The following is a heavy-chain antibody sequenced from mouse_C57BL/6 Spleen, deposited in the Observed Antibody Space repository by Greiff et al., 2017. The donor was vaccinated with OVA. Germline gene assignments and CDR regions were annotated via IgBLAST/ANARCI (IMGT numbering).Heavy chain of an antibody. CDR2: INPSNGGN. V-gene: IGHV1-53*01. D-gene: IGHD2-1*01. J-gene: IGHJ4*01. CDR1: GYTFTSYW. Sequence: QVQLQQSGTELVKPGASVKLSCKASGYTFTSYWMHWVKQRPGQGLEWIGNINPSNGGNNYNEKFKSKATLTVDKSSIPAYMQLSSLTSEDSAVYYCARGGPIYYGNSDYWGQGTSVTVSS. CDR3: ARGGPIYYGNSDY.